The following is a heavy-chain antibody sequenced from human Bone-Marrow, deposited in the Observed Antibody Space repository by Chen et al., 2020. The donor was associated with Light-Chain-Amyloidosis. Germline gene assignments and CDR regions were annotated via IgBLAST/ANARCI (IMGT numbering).Heavy chain of an antibody. CDR3: VRRGYSSRGFPSYYDS. Sequence: EVRLVQSGAEVKKPGESLRISCKASGYTVTPYWIGWVRQMPGKGLEWMGIMYPGDSETRYSPSFQGQVTISADKSISTAYLQWSSLRASDTAMYYCVRRGYSSRGFPSYYDSWGQGTLVTVSS. D-gene: IGHD6-13*01. V-gene: IGHV5-51*01. CDR2: MYPGDSET. J-gene: IGHJ4*02. CDR1: GYTVTPYW.